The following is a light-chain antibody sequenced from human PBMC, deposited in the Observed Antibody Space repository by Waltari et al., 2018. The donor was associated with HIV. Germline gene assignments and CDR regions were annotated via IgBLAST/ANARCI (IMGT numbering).Light chain of an antibody. Sequence: SYEVTQPPSLSVSPGQTASITCSGERLGEKYVCWYQQKPGQFPMLVIYQDTKRPSGIPERFSGSNSGSTATLTITGTQPMDEADYYCQTWDRTTYVFGPGTKVTVL. V-gene: IGLV3-1*01. CDR2: QDT. J-gene: IGLJ1*01. CDR3: QTWDRTTYV. CDR1: RLGEKY.